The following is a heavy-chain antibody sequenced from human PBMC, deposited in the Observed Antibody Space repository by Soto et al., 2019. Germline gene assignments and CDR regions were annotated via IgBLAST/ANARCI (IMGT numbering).Heavy chain of an antibody. V-gene: IGHV3-23*01. CDR2: ISDDRRKT. Sequence: GGALRLSSAACGYSFDNYAMSWVREAPCKGLEWVSAISDDRRKTYYAASVKGRFTISTDNSKNSLYLQMNNLKGEDTARYSCAKGLRWELPLGHWGQGTLVTVSS. CDR3: AKGLRWELPLGH. CDR1: GYSFDNYA. D-gene: IGHD1-26*01. J-gene: IGHJ4*02.